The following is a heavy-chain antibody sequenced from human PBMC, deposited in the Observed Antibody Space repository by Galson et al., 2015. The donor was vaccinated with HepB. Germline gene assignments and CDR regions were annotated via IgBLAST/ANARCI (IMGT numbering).Heavy chain of an antibody. J-gene: IGHJ6*02. V-gene: IGHV3-7*03. CDR1: GFTFSSYW. CDR2: IKQDGSEK. Sequence: SLRLSCAASGFTFSSYWMSWVRQAPGKGLEWVANIKQDGSEKYYVDSVKGRFTISRDNAKNSLYLQMNSLRAEDTAVYYCAKAVALYFYYGLDVWGQGTTVTVSS. CDR3: AKAVALYFYYGLDV.